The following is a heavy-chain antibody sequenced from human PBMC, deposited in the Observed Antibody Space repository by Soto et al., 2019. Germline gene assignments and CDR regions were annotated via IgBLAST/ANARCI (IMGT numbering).Heavy chain of an antibody. D-gene: IGHD3-16*02. V-gene: IGHV3-21*01. CDR2: ISSSSSYI. Sequence: PGGSLRLSCAASGFTFSSYSMNWVRQAPGKGMEWVSSISSSSSYIYYADSVKGRFTISRDNAKNSLYLQMNSLRAEVTAFYYCAKTVTQIGAFDIWGQGTMVTVSS. CDR1: GFTFSSYS. CDR3: AKTVTQIGAFDI. J-gene: IGHJ3*02.